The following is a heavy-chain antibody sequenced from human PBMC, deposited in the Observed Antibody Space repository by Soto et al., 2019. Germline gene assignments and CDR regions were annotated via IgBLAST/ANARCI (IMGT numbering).Heavy chain of an antibody. V-gene: IGHV3-23*01. CDR2: ISGGSEST. Sequence: EVQLLESGGGLVQPGGSLRLSCAASGFTFSSYAMSWVRQAPGKGLAWVSAISGGSESTYFADSVKGRFSISRDNSRNTLFLQRNSLRAEDTALYYCAKAFDYNYGGSGGHNDYWGQGTLVAVSS. CDR1: GFTFSSYA. J-gene: IGHJ4*02. D-gene: IGHD4-4*01. CDR3: AKAFDYNYGGSGGHNDY.